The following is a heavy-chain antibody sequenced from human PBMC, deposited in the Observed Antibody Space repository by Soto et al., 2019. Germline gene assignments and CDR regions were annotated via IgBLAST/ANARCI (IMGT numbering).Heavy chain of an antibody. CDR3: AKVMVPGGGYPYYFDY. D-gene: IGHD3-22*01. J-gene: IGHJ4*02. CDR2: ISGSGAST. Sequence: EVQLLESGGGLVQPGGSLRLSCAASGVTFSSYAMSWVRQAPGKGLEWVSAISGSGASTYYADSVKGRLTISRDNSKNTLYLQMNSLRAEDTAVYYCAKVMVPGGGYPYYFDYWGQGTLFPVSS. CDR1: GVTFSSYA. V-gene: IGHV3-23*01.